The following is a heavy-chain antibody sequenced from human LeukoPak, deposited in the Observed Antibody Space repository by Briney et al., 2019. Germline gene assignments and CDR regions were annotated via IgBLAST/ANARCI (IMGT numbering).Heavy chain of an antibody. CDR3: AKDGGDYFYYYYMDV. J-gene: IGHJ6*03. CDR2: IRYDGSNK. CDR1: GFTFSSYA. Sequence: GGSLRLSCTASGFTFSSYAMTWVRQAPGKGLEWVAFIRYDGSNKYYADSVKGRFTISRDNSKNTLYLQMNSLRAEDTAVYYCAKDGGDYFYYYYMDVWGKGTTVTISS. D-gene: IGHD2-21*02. V-gene: IGHV3-30*02.